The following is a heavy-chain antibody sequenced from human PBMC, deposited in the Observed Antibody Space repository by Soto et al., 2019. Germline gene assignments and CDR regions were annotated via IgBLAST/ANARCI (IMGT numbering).Heavy chain of an antibody. CDR1: GGAFGRYS. CDR2: VIPAFNTS. V-gene: IGHV1-69*01. CDR3: ARGDEMTAVTIFEY. D-gene: IGHD4-17*01. Sequence: QVQLEQSGPEVKRPGTSVKVSCKASGGAFGRYSVSWVGQAPGQGLEWIGGVIPAFNTSNYSLKFQGRVAIFADLSTSTVFMELRSLRSEDTALYYCARGDEMTAVTIFEYWGQGTLVTVSS. J-gene: IGHJ4*02.